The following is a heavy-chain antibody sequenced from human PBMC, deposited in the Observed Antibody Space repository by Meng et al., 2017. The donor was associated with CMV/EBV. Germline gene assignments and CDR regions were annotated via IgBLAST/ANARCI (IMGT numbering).Heavy chain of an antibody. CDR3: TSTIGYYYDSSGYYLDY. J-gene: IGHJ4*02. Sequence: GGSLRLSCAASGFTFSNAWMGWVRQAPGKGLEWVGRIKSKTDGGTTDYAAPVKGRFTISRDDSKNTLYLQMNSLKTEDTAVYYCTSTIGYYYDSSGYYLDYWGQGTLVTVSS. D-gene: IGHD3-22*01. CDR1: GFTFSNAW. V-gene: IGHV3-15*01. CDR2: IKSKTDGGTT.